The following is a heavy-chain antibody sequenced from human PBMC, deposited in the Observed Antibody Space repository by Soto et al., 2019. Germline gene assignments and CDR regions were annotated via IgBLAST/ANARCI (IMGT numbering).Heavy chain of an antibody. Sequence: QVQLQESGPGLVKPSQTLSLTCTVSGGSISSGGYYWSWIRQHPGKGLEWIGYIYYSGSTYYNPSLKSRVTISVDTSKNQVSLKLSSVTAADTAVYYCALRIRWSKGEAFDIWGQGTMVTVSS. J-gene: IGHJ3*02. D-gene: IGHD4-17*01. V-gene: IGHV4-31*03. CDR1: GGSISSGGYY. CDR3: ALRIRWSKGEAFDI. CDR2: IYYSGST.